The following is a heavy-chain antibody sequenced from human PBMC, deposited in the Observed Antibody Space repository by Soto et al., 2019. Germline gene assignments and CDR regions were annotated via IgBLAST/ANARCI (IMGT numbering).Heavy chain of an antibody. Sequence: SETLSLTCTVSGGSISSGPYSWGWIRQPPGEGQEWIATFHYGESTHYNPSLESRVTVSVDTSQNHFSLKVSSVTVADTAVYYCARLGGFCSSTNCYGYYAMDVWGQGTTVTVSS. CDR2: FHYGEST. CDR1: GGSISSGPYS. J-gene: IGHJ6*02. D-gene: IGHD2-2*01. V-gene: IGHV4-39*02. CDR3: ARLGGFCSSTNCYGYYAMDV.